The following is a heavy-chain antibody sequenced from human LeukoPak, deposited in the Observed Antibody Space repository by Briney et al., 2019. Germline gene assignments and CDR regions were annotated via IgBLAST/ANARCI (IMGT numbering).Heavy chain of an antibody. CDR3: ARGRAVASDY. CDR1: GGSFSGFY. V-gene: IGHV4-34*01. J-gene: IGHJ4*02. CDR2: INHSGST. D-gene: IGHD6-19*01. Sequence: SETLSLTCTVYGGSFSGFYRSWIRQPPGKGLEWIGEINHSGSTNYNPSLKSRLTISVDTSKNQFSLKLSSVTAADTAVYYCARGRAVASDYWGQGTLVTVSS.